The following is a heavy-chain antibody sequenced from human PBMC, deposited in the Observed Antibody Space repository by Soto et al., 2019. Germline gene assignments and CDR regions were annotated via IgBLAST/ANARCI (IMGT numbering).Heavy chain of an antibody. CDR2: IKQDGSEK. CDR3: ARRLTYYEFWSGYYTYYFDF. D-gene: IGHD3-3*01. V-gene: IGHV3-7*01. Sequence: EVQLVESGGGLVQPGGSLRLSCAASGFTFSSYWMSWVRQAPGKGLEWVANIKQDGSEKYYVDSVKGRFTISRDNAKNSLYLQINSLRAEDTAVYYCARRLTYYEFWSGYYTYYFDFWGQGTLVTVSS. J-gene: IGHJ4*02. CDR1: GFTFSSYW.